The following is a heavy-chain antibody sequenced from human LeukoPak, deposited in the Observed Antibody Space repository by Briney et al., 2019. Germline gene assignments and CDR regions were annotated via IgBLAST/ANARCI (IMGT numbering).Heavy chain of an antibody. CDR3: ARAHDRGYYYGFYY. Sequence: PGGSLRLSCAASGFTVSSNYMSWVRQAPGKGLEWVSVIYSGGNTYYADSVQGRFTMSRENPKNTLYLQMNSLRAEDTAVYYCARAHDRGYYYGFYYWGQGTLVTVSS. V-gene: IGHV3-66*01. CDR1: GFTVSSNY. J-gene: IGHJ4*02. CDR2: IYSGGNT. D-gene: IGHD3-22*01.